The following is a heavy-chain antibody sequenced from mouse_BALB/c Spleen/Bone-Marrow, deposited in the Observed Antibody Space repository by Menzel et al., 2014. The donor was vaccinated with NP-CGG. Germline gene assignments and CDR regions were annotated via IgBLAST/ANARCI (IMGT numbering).Heavy chain of an antibody. CDR3: ARSQYGNYEAWFAY. D-gene: IGHD2-10*02. J-gene: IGHJ3*01. V-gene: IGHV1S135*01. CDR1: GYSFTDYN. Sequence: EVKLQESGPELVKPGASVKVFCKASGYSFTDYNMYWGKQSHGKSLEWIGYIDPYNGGTSYNQKFKGKATLTVDKSSSTAFMHLNSLTSEDSAVYYCARSQYGNYEAWFAYWGQGTLVTVSA. CDR2: IDPYNGGT.